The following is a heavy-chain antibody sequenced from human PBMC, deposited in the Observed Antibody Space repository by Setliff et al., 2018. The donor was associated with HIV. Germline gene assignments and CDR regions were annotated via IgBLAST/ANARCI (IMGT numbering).Heavy chain of an antibody. CDR3: ARDGFYYNFWSGYRGYFDY. V-gene: IGHV4-59*11. J-gene: IGHJ4*02. Sequence: SETLSLTCTVSGGSISSHYWSWIRQPPGKGLEWIGYIYYSGSTNYNPSLKSRVTISVDTSKNQFSPKLSSVTAADTAVYYCARDGFYYNFWSGYRGYFDYWGQGTLVTVSS. D-gene: IGHD3-3*01. CDR2: IYYSGST. CDR1: GGSISSHY.